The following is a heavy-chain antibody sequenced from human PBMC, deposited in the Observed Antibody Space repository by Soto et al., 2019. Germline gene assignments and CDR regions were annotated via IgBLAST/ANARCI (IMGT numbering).Heavy chain of an antibody. CDR2: IYRSGDP. Sequence: QVQLKESGPGLVKPSETLSLTCTVSGDSLNSAPYYWGWIRQSPGKGLEWIASIYRSGDPYYNPSLKSRLTISLDTSKNQFFLKVNSMTAAHTALYYCTRQDADYRFDYWGPGTVVTVSS. V-gene: IGHV4-39*01. J-gene: IGHJ4*02. CDR3: TRQDADYRFDY. CDR1: GDSLNSAPYY. D-gene: IGHD4-17*01.